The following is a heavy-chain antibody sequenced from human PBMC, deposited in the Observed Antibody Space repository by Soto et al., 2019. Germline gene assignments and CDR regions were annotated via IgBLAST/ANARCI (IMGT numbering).Heavy chain of an antibody. CDR3: ARGVILWELSPYHFDY. D-gene: IGHD1-7*01. J-gene: IGHJ4*02. CDR1: GGSIRSAGHY. CDR2: INDSGST. Sequence: SETLSLTCTVSGGSIRSAGHYWSWIRQHPGKGLEWIGYINDSGSTFYNPSLRSRLNISVDTSENQFSLRLTSVTAADTAVYFCARGVILWELSPYHFDYWGQGTLVTVSS. V-gene: IGHV4-31*03.